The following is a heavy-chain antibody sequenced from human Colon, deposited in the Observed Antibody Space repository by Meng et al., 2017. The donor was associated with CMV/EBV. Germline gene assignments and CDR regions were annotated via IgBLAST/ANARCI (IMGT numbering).Heavy chain of an antibody. Sequence: GGSLRLSCAASGLTFSNFAINWVRQAPGKGLEWVSSINARGSTTYYADSVKGRFTISRNNAKNSVYLQMNSLRAEDTAVYYCARESDHFGVSLYGMDVWGQGTTVTVSS. CDR1: GLTFSNFA. V-gene: IGHV3-48*03. CDR2: INARGSTT. CDR3: ARESDHFGVSLYGMDV. J-gene: IGHJ6*02. D-gene: IGHD3-3*01.